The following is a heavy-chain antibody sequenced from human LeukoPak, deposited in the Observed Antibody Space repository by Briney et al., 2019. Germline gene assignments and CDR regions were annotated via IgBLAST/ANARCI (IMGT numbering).Heavy chain of an antibody. CDR2: IYYSGST. J-gene: IGHJ4*02. CDR3: AREGYCSSTSCGLDY. CDR1: GGSISSGGYY. D-gene: IGHD2-2*01. V-gene: IGHV4-31*03. Sequence: SQTLSPTCTVSGGSISSGGYYWSWIRQHPGKGLEWIGYIYYSGSTYYNPSLKSRVTISVDTSKNQFSLKLSSVTAADTAVYYCAREGYCSSTSCGLDYWGQGTLVTVSS.